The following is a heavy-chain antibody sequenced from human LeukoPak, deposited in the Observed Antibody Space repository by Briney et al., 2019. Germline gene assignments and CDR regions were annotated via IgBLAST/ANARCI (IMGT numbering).Heavy chain of an antibody. CDR2: ISSNGGST. Sequence: GGSLRPSCAASGFTFRSYAMHWVRQAPGKGLEYVSAISSNGGSTYYANSVKGRFTISRDNSKNTLYLQMGSLRAEDMAVYYCARGPYYYYYMDVWGKGTTVTVSS. CDR3: ARGPYYYYYMDV. CDR1: GFTFRSYA. J-gene: IGHJ6*03. V-gene: IGHV3-64*01.